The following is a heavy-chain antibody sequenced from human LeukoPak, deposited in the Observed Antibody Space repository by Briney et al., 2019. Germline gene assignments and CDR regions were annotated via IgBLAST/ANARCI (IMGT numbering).Heavy chain of an antibody. D-gene: IGHD3-22*01. CDR1: GFTFSDHY. V-gene: IGHV3-11*03. J-gene: IGHJ4*02. Sequence: GGSLRLSCAASGFTFSDHYMSWIRQAPGKGLEWVSYISSSSSYTNYADSVKGRFTISRDNAKNSLYLQMNSLRAEDTAVYYCARTNYYDSSPFDYWGQGTLVTVSS. CDR3: ARTNYYDSSPFDY. CDR2: ISSSSSYT.